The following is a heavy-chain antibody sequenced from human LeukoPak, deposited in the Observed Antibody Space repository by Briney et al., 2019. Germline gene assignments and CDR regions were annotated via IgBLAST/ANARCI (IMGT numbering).Heavy chain of an antibody. D-gene: IGHD3-10*01. CDR1: GFTFDDYA. CDR2: ITWDGGST. J-gene: IGHJ4*02. V-gene: IGHV3-43D*04. Sequence: GGSLRLSCAASGFTFDDYAMHWVRQAPGKGLEWVSLITWDGGSTYYADSVKGRLTISRDNSKNSLFLQMNSLRPEDTALYYCAKYLGGYGSDGVSRAFDYWGQGTLVTVSS. CDR3: AKYLGGYGSDGVSRAFDY.